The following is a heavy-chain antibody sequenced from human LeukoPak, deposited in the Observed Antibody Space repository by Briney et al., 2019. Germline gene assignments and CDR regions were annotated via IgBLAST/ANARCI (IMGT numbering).Heavy chain of an antibody. D-gene: IGHD3-10*01. CDR3: ALTDGSGSYWLY. Sequence: GGSLRLSCTASVFTFSNYGLHWVRQAPGKGLEWMALIWYDGSKRYYADSVQGRFTISRDNSRNMLYLQMSSLRAEDTAVYYCALTDGSGSYWLYWGQGTLVTVSA. CDR2: IWYDGSKR. J-gene: IGHJ4*02. V-gene: IGHV3-33*01. CDR1: VFTFSNYG.